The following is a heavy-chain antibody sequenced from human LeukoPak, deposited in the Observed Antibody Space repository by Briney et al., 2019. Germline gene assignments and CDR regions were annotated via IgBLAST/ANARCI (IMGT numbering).Heavy chain of an antibody. CDR3: ARAVTTVTTPNYFDY. V-gene: IGHV4-34*01. Sequence: PLETLSLTCAVYGGSFSGYYWSWIRQPPGKGLEWIGEINHSGSTNYNPSLKSRVTISVDTSKNQFSLKLSSVTAADTAVYYCARAVTTVTTPNYFDYWGQGTLVTVSS. D-gene: IGHD4-17*01. CDR1: GGSFSGYY. J-gene: IGHJ4*02. CDR2: INHSGST.